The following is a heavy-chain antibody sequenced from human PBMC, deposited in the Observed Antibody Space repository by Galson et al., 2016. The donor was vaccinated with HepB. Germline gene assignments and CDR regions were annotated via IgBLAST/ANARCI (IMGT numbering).Heavy chain of an antibody. V-gene: IGHV5-51*01. D-gene: IGHD4-17*01. CDR2: IYPGDSDP. J-gene: IGHJ4*02. CDR1: GYSFTNYW. Sequence: QSGAEVKMPGESLRISCKGSGYSFTNYWIAWVRQMPGKGLEWMGIIYPGDSDPRYSPSFQGQVTISADKSICTAYLQWNSLKAADTAMYYCARSGVYGDHGTDFDYWGQGTRVKVSS. CDR3: ARSGVYGDHGTDFDY.